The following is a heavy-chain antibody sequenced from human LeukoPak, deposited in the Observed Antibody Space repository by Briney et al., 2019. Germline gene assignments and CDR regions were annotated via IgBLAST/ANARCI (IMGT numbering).Heavy chain of an antibody. CDR2: ISVSSNYI. D-gene: IGHD3-22*01. CDR3: VRLRRHSDPSGFYYYYDY. CDR1: GYTFSSFS. Sequence: PGGSLRLSCAASGYTFSSFSINWVRQAPGKGLEWVSSISVSSNYIYYSDSVRGRFSISRDDATDSLYLQMNSLRAEDTAVYYCVRLRRHSDPSGFYYYYDYWGQGTLVTVSS. J-gene: IGHJ4*02. V-gene: IGHV3-21*01.